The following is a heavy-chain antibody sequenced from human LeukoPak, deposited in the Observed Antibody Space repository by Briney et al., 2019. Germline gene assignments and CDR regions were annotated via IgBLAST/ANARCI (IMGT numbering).Heavy chain of an antibody. V-gene: IGHV3-23*01. CDR1: GFTFSSYA. J-gene: IGHJ4*02. Sequence: GGSLRLSCAASGFTFSSYAMSWVRQAPGKGLDWVSAISGSGGSTYYADSVKGRLTISRDNSKNTLYLQMNSLRAEDTAVYYCAKGSRSSGLSWVDYWGQGTLVTVSS. D-gene: IGHD3-22*01. CDR2: ISGSGGST. CDR3: AKGSRSSGLSWVDY.